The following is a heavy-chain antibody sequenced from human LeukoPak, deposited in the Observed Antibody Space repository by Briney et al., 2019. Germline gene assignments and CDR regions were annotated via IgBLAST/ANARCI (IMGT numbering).Heavy chain of an antibody. CDR2: VQPGGST. J-gene: IGHJ6*03. CDR3: AREKWELLGEFSYYFDL. D-gene: IGHD1-7*01. Sequence: PSETLSLTCTVSGASMSGLSWRWLRQAPGKGLEWIGFVQPGGSTNYNPSLQSRVSISLDTSKNQFSLTLRSVTAADPAVYFCAREKWELLGEFSYYFDLWGKGTTVTVSS. V-gene: IGHV4-59*11. CDR1: GASMSGLS.